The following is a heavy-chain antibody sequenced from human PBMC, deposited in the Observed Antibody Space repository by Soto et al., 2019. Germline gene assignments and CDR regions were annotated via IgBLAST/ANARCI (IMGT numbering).Heavy chain of an antibody. D-gene: IGHD2-8*01. CDR1: GFTFSSYA. V-gene: IGHV3-30-3*01. CDR2: ISYDGSNK. Sequence: QVQLVESGGGVVQPGRSLRLSCAASGFTFSSYAMHWVRQAPGKGLEWVAVISYDGSNKYYADSVKGRFTISRDNSKNXLXLXXNSLRAEDTAVYYCARDHCTNGVCYVALAEGGMDVWGQGTTVTVSS. CDR3: ARDHCTNGVCYVALAEGGMDV. J-gene: IGHJ6*02.